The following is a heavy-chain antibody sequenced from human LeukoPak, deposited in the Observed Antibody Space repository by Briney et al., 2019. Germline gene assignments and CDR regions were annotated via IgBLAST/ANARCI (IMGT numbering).Heavy chain of an antibody. CDR1: GFTFSSCA. V-gene: IGHV3-23*01. CDR2: ISGSGGST. J-gene: IGHJ1*01. CDR3: AKDRHVAAAGTKAASEYFQH. D-gene: IGHD6-13*01. Sequence: PGGSLRLSCAASGFTFSSCAMSWVRQAPGKGLEWVSAISGSGGSTYYADSVKGRFTISRDNSKNTLYLQMNSLRAEDTAVYYCAKDRHVAAAGTKAASEYFQHWGQGTLVTVSS.